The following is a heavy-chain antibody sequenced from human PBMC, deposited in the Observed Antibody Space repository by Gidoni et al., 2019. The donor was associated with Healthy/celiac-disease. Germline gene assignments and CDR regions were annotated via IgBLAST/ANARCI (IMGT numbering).Heavy chain of an antibody. D-gene: IGHD5-12*01. V-gene: IGHV1-2*06. Sequence: QLQLVQSGAEVKKPGASVKVSCKASGYTFTGYYMHWVRQAPGQGLEWMGRINPNSGGTNYAQKFQGRVTMTRDTSISTAYMELSRLRSDDTAVYYCARSRDGYNYYFDYWGQGTLVTVSS. CDR2: INPNSGGT. CDR3: ARSRDGYNYYFDY. CDR1: GYTFTGYY. J-gene: IGHJ4*02.